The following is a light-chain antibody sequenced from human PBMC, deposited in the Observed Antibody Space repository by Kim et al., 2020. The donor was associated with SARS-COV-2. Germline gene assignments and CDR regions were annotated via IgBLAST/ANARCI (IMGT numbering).Light chain of an antibody. CDR3: QQYGSSPLT. J-gene: IGKJ4*01. V-gene: IGKV3-20*01. Sequence: EIVLTQSPGTLSLSPGERATLSCRASQTVISNYLAWYQQKPGQAPRLVIYGASSRATGIPDRFSGSGSRTDFTLTISRLEPEDFAVYYCQQYGSSPLTFVGRTKLEI. CDR2: GAS. CDR1: QTVISNY.